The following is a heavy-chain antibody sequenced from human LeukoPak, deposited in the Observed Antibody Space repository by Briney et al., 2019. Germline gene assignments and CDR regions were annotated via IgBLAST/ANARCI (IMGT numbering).Heavy chain of an antibody. CDR2: IYYSGST. J-gene: IGHJ5*02. CDR3: ARLLRSSWYGL. V-gene: IGHV4-59*08. D-gene: IGHD3-22*01. CDR1: GGSISSYY. Sequence: SETLSLTCTVSGGSISSYYWSWIRQPPGKGLEWIGYIYYSGSTNYNPSLKSRVTISVDTSKNQFSLKLSSVTAADTAVYYCARLLRSSWYGLWGQGTLVTVSS.